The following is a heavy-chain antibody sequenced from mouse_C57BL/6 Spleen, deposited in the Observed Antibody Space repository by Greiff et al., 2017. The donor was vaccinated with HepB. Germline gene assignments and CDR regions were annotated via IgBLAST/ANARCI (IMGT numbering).Heavy chain of an antibody. J-gene: IGHJ4*01. CDR3: AATVVAYYAMDY. CDR2: ISSGSSTI. V-gene: IGHV5-17*01. D-gene: IGHD1-1*01. CDR1: GFTFSDYG. Sequence: VQLQESGGGLVKPGGSLKLSCAASGFTFSDYGMHWVRQAPEKGLEWVAYISSGSSTIYYADTVKGRFTISRDNAKNTLFLQMTSLRSEDTAMYYCAATVVAYYAMDYWGQGTSVTVSS.